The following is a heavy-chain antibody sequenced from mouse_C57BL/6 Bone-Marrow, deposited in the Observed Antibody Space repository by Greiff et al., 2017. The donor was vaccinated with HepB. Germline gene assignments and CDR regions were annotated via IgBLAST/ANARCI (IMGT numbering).Heavy chain of an antibody. Sequence: QVQLQQSGAELVRPGASVKLSCKASGYTFTDYYINWVKQRPGQGLEWIARIYPGSGNTYYNEKFKGKATLTAEKSSSTAYMQLSSLTSEDSAVYFCARSEYYGSSFSFDYWGQGTTLTVSS. V-gene: IGHV1-76*01. CDR3: ARSEYYGSSFSFDY. CDR1: GYTFTDYY. J-gene: IGHJ2*01. D-gene: IGHD1-1*01. CDR2: IYPGSGNT.